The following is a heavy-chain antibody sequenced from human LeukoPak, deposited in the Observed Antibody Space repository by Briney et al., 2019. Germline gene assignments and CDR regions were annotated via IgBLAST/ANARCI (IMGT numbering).Heavy chain of an antibody. D-gene: IGHD3-3*01. Sequence: NPSETLSLTCTVSGGSISSYYWSWIRQPPGKGLEWIGYIYHSGSTYYNPSLKSRVTISVDRSKNQFSLKLSSVTAADTAVYYCARVHDFWSEVDESNGVYFDYWGQGTLVTVSS. V-gene: IGHV4-59*12. CDR1: GGSISSYY. J-gene: IGHJ4*02. CDR3: ARVHDFWSEVDESNGVYFDY. CDR2: IYHSGST.